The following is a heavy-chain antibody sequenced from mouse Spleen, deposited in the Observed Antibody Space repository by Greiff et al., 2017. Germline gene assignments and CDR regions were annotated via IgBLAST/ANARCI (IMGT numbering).Heavy chain of an antibody. CDR1: GYSFTGYN. D-gene: IGHD1-1*01. J-gene: IGHJ4*01. V-gene: IGHV1-39*01. Sequence: VHVKQSGPELEKPGASVKISCKASGYSFTGYNMNWVKQSNGKSLEWIGNIDPYYGGTSYNQKFKGKATLTVDKSSSTAYMQLKSLTSEDSAVYYCARGPDYYGSSYWYAMDYWGQGTSVTVSS. CDR3: ARGPDYYGSSYWYAMDY. CDR2: IDPYYGGT.